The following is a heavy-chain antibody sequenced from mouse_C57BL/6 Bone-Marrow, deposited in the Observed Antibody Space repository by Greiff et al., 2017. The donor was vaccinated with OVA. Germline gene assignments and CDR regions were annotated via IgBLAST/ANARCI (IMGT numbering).Heavy chain of an antibody. J-gene: IGHJ3*01. CDR3: TTGYGSETWFAY. Sequence: DVKLQESGAELVRPGASVKLSCTASGFNIKDDYMHWVKQRPEQGLEWIGWIDPENGDTEYASKFQGKATITADTSSNTAYLQLSSLASEDTAVYYWTTGYGSETWFAYWGQGTLVTVSA. CDR1: GFNIKDDY. V-gene: IGHV14-4*01. D-gene: IGHD1-1*01. CDR2: IDPENGDT.